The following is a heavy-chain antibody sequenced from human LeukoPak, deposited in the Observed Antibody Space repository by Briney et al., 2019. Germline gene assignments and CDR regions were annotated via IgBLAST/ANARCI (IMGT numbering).Heavy chain of an antibody. V-gene: IGHV4-34*01. CDR2: INQGGSI. Sequence: SETLSLTCAVSGGFFSYYSWSWIRQPPGKGLEWIGEINQGGSINYNPSLKSRVTISVDTSKNQFSLNLGSVTAADTAVYYCARGVKGIESRRMTNWFDPWGQGTLVTVSS. CDR3: ARGVKGIESRRMTNWFDP. D-gene: IGHD1-14*01. CDR1: GGFFSYYS. J-gene: IGHJ5*02.